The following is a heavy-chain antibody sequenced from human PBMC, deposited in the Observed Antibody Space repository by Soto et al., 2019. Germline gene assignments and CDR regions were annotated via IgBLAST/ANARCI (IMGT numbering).Heavy chain of an antibody. V-gene: IGHV3-53*04. CDR2: IYSGGST. Sequence: EVQLVESGGGLVQPGGSLRLSCAASGFTVSSNYMSWVRQAPGKGLEWVSVIYSGGSTYYADSVKGRFTISRHNSKNTLYLQMNSLRAEDTAVYYCARIGDDFWSGKIDYWGQGTLVTVSS. J-gene: IGHJ4*02. D-gene: IGHD3-3*01. CDR3: ARIGDDFWSGKIDY. CDR1: GFTVSSNY.